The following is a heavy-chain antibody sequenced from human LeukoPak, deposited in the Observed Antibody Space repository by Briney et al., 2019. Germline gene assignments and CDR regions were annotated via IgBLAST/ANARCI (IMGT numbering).Heavy chain of an antibody. D-gene: IGHD6-19*01. CDR2: IYSGGST. Sequence: PGGSLRLSCAASGFTVSSNYMSWVRQAPGKGLEWVSVIYSGGSTYYAGSVKGRFTISRHNSKNTLYLQMNSLRAEDTAVYYCAASSGWYYYYGMDVWGQGTTVTVSS. J-gene: IGHJ6*02. CDR3: AASSGWYYYYGMDV. V-gene: IGHV3-53*04. CDR1: GFTVSSNY.